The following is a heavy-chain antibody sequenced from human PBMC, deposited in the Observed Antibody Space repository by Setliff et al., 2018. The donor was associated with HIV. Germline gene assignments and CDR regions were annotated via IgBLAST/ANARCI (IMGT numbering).Heavy chain of an antibody. CDR2: IYRSGST. J-gene: IGHJ1*01. V-gene: IGHV4-38-2*01. CDR1: DYSITSGYY. D-gene: IGHD2-21*02. CDR3: ATQGLTVPIPGGYFQH. Sequence: TLSLTCGISDYSITSGYYWGWIRQPPGKGLEWIGSIYRSGSTYDNPSLESRVTISFDTSKNQFSLILTSVTAADTAVYYCATQGLTVPIPGGYFQHWGPGILVTVSS.